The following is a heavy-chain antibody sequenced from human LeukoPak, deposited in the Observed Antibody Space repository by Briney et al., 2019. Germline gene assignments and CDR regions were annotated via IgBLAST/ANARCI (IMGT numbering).Heavy chain of an antibody. CDR1: GYTLTELS. CDR2: FDPEDGET. D-gene: IGHD1-26*01. CDR3: ATESYSGSYLYAFDI. Sequence: ASVKVSCKVSGYTLTELSMHWVRQAPGKGLEWMGGFDPEDGETIYAQKFQGRVTMTEDTSTDTAYMELSSLRSEDAAVYYCATESYSGSYLYAFDIWGQGTMVTVSS. J-gene: IGHJ3*02. V-gene: IGHV1-24*01.